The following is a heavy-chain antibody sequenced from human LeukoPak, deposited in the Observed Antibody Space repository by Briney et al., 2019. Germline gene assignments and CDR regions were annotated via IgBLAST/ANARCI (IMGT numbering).Heavy chain of an antibody. Sequence: SETLSLTCTVSGGSISSYYWSWIRQPAGEGLEWIGRIYTSGSTNYNPSLKSRVTMSVDTSKNQFSLKLRSVTAADRAVYYCARWYCSSTSCYADYWGQGTLVTVSS. CDR2: IYTSGST. CDR3: ARWYCSSTSCYADY. V-gene: IGHV4-4*07. D-gene: IGHD2-2*01. CDR1: GGSISSYY. J-gene: IGHJ4*02.